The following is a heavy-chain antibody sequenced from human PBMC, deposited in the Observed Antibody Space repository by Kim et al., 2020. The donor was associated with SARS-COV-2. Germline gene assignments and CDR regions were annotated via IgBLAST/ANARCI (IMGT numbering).Heavy chain of an antibody. CDR3: ARTLTAYFFDY. V-gene: IGHV3-74*01. Sequence: GGSLRLSCAASGFTFSNYWMHWVRQAPGKRLVWVSHINSDGSSTTYADSVKGRFTISRDNAKNTLYLQLNSLRAEDTAVYYCARTLTAYFFDYWGQGTLVTVSS. CDR1: GFTFSNYW. CDR2: INSDGSST. D-gene: IGHD3-9*01. J-gene: IGHJ4*02.